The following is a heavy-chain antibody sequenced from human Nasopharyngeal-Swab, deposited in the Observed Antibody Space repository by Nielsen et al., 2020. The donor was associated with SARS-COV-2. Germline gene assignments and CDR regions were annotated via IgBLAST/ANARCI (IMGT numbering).Heavy chain of an antibody. CDR1: GYSISSGYY. Sequence: GSLRLSCAVSGYSISSGYYWGWIRQPPGKGLEWIGSIYHSGSTYYNPSLKSRVTISVDTSKNQFSLKLSSVTAADTAVYYCVRHAAGEYQLTYYFDYWGQGTLVTVSS. D-gene: IGHD2-2*01. J-gene: IGHJ4*02. CDR3: VRHAAGEYQLTYYFDY. V-gene: IGHV4-38-2*01. CDR2: IYHSGST.